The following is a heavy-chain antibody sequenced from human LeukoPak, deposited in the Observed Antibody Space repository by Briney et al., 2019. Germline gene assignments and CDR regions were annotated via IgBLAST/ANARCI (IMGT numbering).Heavy chain of an antibody. V-gene: IGHV5-51*01. CDR1: GYIYTSYW. CDR2: IYPGDSDT. Sequence: GESLKISCNSSGYIYTSYWIGWVRQMPGKGLEWMGIIYPGDSDTRYSPSFQGQVTISADKSISTAYLQWSSLKASDTAMYYCARLSSSTVTTGFDYWGQGTLVTVSS. D-gene: IGHD4-17*01. CDR3: ARLSSSTVTTGFDY. J-gene: IGHJ4*02.